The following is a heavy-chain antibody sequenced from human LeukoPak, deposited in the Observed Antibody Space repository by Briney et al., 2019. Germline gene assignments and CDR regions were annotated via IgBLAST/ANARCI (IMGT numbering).Heavy chain of an antibody. CDR3: ARDDDYYGSGSQEH. Sequence: GGSLRLSCAASGFTFSTYAMSWARQAPGKGLEWVSGISGSGGRTYNADSVKGRFTISRDNSKNTLYLQMNSLRAEDTAVYYCARDDDYYGSGSQEHWGQGTLVTVSS. D-gene: IGHD3-10*01. CDR1: GFTFSTYA. V-gene: IGHV3-23*01. CDR2: ISGSGGRT. J-gene: IGHJ4*02.